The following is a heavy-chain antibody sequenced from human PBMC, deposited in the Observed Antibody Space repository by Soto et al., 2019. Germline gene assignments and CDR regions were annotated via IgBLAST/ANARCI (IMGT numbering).Heavy chain of an antibody. D-gene: IGHD6-6*01. CDR2: VYHTGRT. CDR1: GGSFKSGSYS. CDR3: ARRSSSSLGSLFDP. J-gene: IGHJ5*02. V-gene: IGHV4-61*01. Sequence: SETLSLTCTVSGGSFKSGSYSWSWIRQPPGKGLEWIGYVYHTGRTSYNPSLKSRVSISMDTSKNQFSLNLDSVTAADTAVYYCARRSSSSLGSLFDPWGRGILVTVSS.